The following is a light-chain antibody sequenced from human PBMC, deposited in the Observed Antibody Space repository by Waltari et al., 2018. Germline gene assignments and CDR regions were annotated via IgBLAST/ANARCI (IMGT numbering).Light chain of an antibody. Sequence: QSALTQPPSVSGSPGQSVTISCAGTGSDIGSSDRVSWYQQTPGTAPKLILYQVTYRPSGVSDRFYGSKSGSTASLTISGLQIEDEADYYCASETTRDSRVFGGGTKVTVL. V-gene: IGLV2-18*02. CDR3: ASETTRDSRV. CDR2: QVT. CDR1: GSDIGSSDR. J-gene: IGLJ3*02.